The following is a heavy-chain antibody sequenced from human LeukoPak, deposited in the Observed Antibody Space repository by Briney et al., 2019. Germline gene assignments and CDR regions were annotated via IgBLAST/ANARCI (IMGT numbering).Heavy chain of an antibody. V-gene: IGHV3-48*03. D-gene: IGHD2-15*01. CDR2: ISSSGSTI. CDR1: GFTFSSYE. J-gene: IGHJ6*04. Sequence: QSGGSLRLSCAASGFTFSSYEMNWVRQAPGKGLGWVSYISSSGSTIYYADSVKGRFTISRDNAKNSLYLQMNSLRAEDTAVYYCARDCSGGSCYSYYYYGMDVWGKGTTVTVSS. CDR3: ARDCSGGSCYSYYYYGMDV.